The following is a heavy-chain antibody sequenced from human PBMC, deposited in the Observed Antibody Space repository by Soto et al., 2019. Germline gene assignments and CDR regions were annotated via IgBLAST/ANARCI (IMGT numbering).Heavy chain of an antibody. Sequence: PSATPSLTCTVSGGSISSYYWSWIRRHPGKGLEWIGYIYYSGTTYYNPSLKSRVTISLDTSKNQFSLKLSSVTAADSAVYYCAKGRGDYWGQGTLVTVSS. V-gene: IGHV4-59*06. CDR2: IYYSGTT. D-gene: IGHD1-26*01. J-gene: IGHJ4*02. CDR3: AKGRGDY. CDR1: GGSISSYY.